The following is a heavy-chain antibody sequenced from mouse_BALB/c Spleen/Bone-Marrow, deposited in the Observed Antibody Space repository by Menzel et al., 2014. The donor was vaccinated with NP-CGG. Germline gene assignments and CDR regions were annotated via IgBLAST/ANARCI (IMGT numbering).Heavy chain of an antibody. J-gene: IGHJ1*01. Sequence: DVKLQESGAELVKPGASVKLSCTASGFNIKDTYMHWVKQRPEQGLEWIGNIDPANGNTKYDPKFQGKATLTADTSSNTAYLQLSSLTSEDTAVYYCAREGYGNYVWYVWGAGTTVTVSS. CDR3: AREGYGNYVWYV. CDR1: GFNIKDTY. V-gene: IGHV14-3*02. D-gene: IGHD2-10*02. CDR2: IDPANGNT.